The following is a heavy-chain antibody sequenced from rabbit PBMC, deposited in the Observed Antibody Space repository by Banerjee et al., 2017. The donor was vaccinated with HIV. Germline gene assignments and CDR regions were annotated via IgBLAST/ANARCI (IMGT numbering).Heavy chain of an antibody. D-gene: IGHD6-1*01. V-gene: IGHV1S45*01. CDR1: GFDLSNYYY. CDR2: IYAGSSGST. Sequence: QEQLEESGGGLVKPEGSLTLTCKASGFDLSNYYYMCWVRQAPGKGLEWIGCIYAGSSGSTYYASWAKGRFTITKTSSTTVTLQMTSLTAADTATYFCARDRANGDGYIFGLWGQGTLVTVS. J-gene: IGHJ6*01. CDR3: ARDRANGDGYIFGL.